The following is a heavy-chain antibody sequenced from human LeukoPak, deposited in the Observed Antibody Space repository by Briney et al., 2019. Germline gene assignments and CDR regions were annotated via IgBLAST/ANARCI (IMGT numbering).Heavy chain of an antibody. V-gene: IGHV3-30-3*01. J-gene: IGHJ5*02. CDR1: GFTFSSYT. CDR3: ARDAGSSLWFDP. CDR2: ISYDGNNK. Sequence: PGGSLRLSCAASGFTFSSYTLHWVRQAPGKGLEWVAVISYDGNNKYYTDSVKGRFTISRDNAKNSMYLQMNSLRAEDTAVYYCARDAGSSLWFDPWGQGTLVTVSS. D-gene: IGHD3-10*01.